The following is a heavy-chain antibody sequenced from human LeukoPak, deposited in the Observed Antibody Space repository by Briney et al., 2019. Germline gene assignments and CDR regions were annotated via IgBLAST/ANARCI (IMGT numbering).Heavy chain of an antibody. J-gene: IGHJ6*02. Sequence: GGSLRLSCAASGFTFNTFDMTWVRQAPGKGLEWVSYISSGSSSRYYADSVKGRFTISRDNAKNSLYLQMNRLRAEDTAVYFCARLRYYAVDVWGQGTTVIVSS. CDR2: ISSGSSSR. CDR1: GFTFNTFD. CDR3: ARLRYYAVDV. V-gene: IGHV3-48*01.